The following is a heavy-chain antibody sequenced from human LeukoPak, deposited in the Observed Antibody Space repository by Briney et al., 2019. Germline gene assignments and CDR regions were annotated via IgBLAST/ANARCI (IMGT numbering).Heavy chain of an antibody. CDR3: ATDGYYYGSGSYYFDY. CDR2: FDPEDGET. V-gene: IGHV1-24*01. D-gene: IGHD3-10*01. CDR1: GYTLTELS. J-gene: IGHJ4*02. Sequence: ASVKVSCKVSGYTLTELSMHWVRQAPGKGLEWMGGFDPEDGETIYAQKFQGRVTMTEDTSTDTAYMELSSLRSEDTAVYYCATDGYYYGSGSYYFDYWGQGTLVTVSS.